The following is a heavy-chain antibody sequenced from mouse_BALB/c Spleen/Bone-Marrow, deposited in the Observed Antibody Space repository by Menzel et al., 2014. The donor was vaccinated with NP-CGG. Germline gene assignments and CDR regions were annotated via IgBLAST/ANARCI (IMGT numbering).Heavy chain of an antibody. CDR1: GFDFSRYW. CDR3: ARLNYYGNLFV. J-gene: IGHJ1*01. Sequence: GXSLKLSCATSGFDFSRYWMSWVRQAPGKGLEWIGEINPDSSTINYTPSLKDKFIISRDNAKNTLYLQMSKVRSEDTALYYCARLNYYGNLFVWGAGTTVTVSS. V-gene: IGHV4-1*02. D-gene: IGHD1-1*01. CDR2: INPDSSTI.